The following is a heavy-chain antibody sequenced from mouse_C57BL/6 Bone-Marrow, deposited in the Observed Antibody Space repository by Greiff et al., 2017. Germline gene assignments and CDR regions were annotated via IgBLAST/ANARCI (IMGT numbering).Heavy chain of an antibody. CDR3: ARRRHYDEEFAY. D-gene: IGHD2-4*01. V-gene: IGHV1-59*01. Sequence: VQLQQPGAELVRPGTSVKLSCKASGYTFTSYWMHWVKQRPGQGLEWIGVIDPSDSYTNYNQKFKGKATLTVYTSSSTAYMQLSSLTSEDSAVYYYARRRHYDEEFAYWGQGTLVTVSA. J-gene: IGHJ3*01. CDR1: GYTFTSYW. CDR2: IDPSDSYT.